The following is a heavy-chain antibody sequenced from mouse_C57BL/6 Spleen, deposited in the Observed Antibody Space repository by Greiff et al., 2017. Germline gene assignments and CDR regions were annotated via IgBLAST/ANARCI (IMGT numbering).Heavy chain of an antibody. D-gene: IGHD1-1*01. Sequence: EVKLMESGAELVRPGASVKMSCTASGFTIKDYYMHWVKQRPEQGLEWIGWIDPGNGGTEYDAKFKGKATMTADTSSSTAYLQLSSLTSEDTAVYYCATTFYYYGSNTGFADWGQGTLVTVSA. J-gene: IGHJ3*01. CDR3: ATTFYYYGSNTGFAD. CDR1: GFTIKDYY. CDR2: IDPGNGGT. V-gene: IGHV14-4*01.